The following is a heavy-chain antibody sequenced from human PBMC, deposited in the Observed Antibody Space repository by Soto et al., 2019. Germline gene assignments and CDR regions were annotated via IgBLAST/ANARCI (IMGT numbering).Heavy chain of an antibody. V-gene: IGHV4-59*01. Sequence: XETLSLTCTVAGCSISSYYWSWIRQPPGKGLEWIGYIYYSGSTNYNPSLKSRVTISVDTSKNQFSLKLSSVTAADTAVYYCARSPGGASFDYWGQGTLVTVSS. CDR3: ARSPGGASFDY. J-gene: IGHJ4*02. CDR1: GCSISSYY. CDR2: IYYSGST. D-gene: IGHD1-26*01.